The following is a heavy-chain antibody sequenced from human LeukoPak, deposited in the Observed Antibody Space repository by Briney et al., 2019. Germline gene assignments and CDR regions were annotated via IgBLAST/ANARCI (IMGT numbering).Heavy chain of an antibody. CDR3: ARGGTMVRGVII. J-gene: IGHJ4*02. V-gene: IGHV4-34*01. Sequence: SETLSLTCAVYGGSFSGYYWSWIRQPPGKGLEWIGEINHSGSTNYNPSLKSRVTISVDTSKNQFSLKLSSVTAADTAVHYCARGGTMVRGVIIWGKGALVTVSS. D-gene: IGHD3-10*01. CDR1: GGSFSGYY. CDR2: INHSGST.